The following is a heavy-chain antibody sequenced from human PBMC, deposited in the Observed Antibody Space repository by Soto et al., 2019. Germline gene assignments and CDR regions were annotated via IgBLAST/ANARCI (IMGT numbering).Heavy chain of an antibody. Sequence: SETLSLTCTVSGGSISDSGYYWGWIRQPPGKGLEYIGAIFYTGSAYYNPSLKSRVTILAGTSRSQFSLRLDSVTAADTAVYYCAEYTGTYNDAFDIWGPGTMVTVSS. D-gene: IGHD1-26*01. CDR2: IFYTGSA. J-gene: IGHJ3*02. CDR3: AEYTGTYNDAFDI. CDR1: GGSISDSGYY. V-gene: IGHV4-39*01.